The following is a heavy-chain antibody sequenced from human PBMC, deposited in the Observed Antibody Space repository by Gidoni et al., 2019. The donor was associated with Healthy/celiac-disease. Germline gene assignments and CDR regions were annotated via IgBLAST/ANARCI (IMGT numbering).Heavy chain of an antibody. V-gene: IGHV4-4*02. Sequence: QVQLQESGPGLVKPSGPLSLTCAVSGGSISSRNWWSWARQPPGKGLEWIGEIYHSGSTNYNPSLKSRVTISVDKSKNQFSLKLSSVTAADTAVYYCARDRLYNWNDGVDWFDPWGQGTLVTVSS. D-gene: IGHD1-1*01. CDR1: GGSISSRNW. J-gene: IGHJ5*02. CDR2: IYHSGST. CDR3: ARDRLYNWNDGVDWFDP.